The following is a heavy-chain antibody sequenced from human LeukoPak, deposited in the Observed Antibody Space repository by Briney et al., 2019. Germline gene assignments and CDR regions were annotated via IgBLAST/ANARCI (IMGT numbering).Heavy chain of an antibody. D-gene: IGHD1-1*01. CDR1: GFSFRRFW. Sequence: PGGSLRLSCAGSGFSFRRFWMTWVRQAPGRGLEWVANINGDGDGKRYEDSVKARFTISRDNRRSLVFLQIHSLRDEDTALYYCARDSSPDSATTYYDALDMWGQGTMVTVSS. V-gene: IGHV3-7*01. CDR2: INGDGDGK. CDR3: ARDSSPDSATTYYDALDM. J-gene: IGHJ3*02.